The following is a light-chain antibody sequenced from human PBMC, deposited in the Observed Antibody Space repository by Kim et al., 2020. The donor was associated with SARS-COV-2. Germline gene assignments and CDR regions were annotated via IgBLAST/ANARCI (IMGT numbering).Light chain of an antibody. V-gene: IGLV2-23*02. CDR2: EVS. CDR1: SSDVGSYDL. CDR3: CSYAGSYTWV. Sequence: GESITISCTGTSSDVGSYDLVSWYQQHTGKAPKVMIYEVSKRPSGLSNRFSGYKSGNTASLTISGLQAEDEADYYCCSYAGSYTWVFGRGTQLAVL. J-gene: IGLJ3*02.